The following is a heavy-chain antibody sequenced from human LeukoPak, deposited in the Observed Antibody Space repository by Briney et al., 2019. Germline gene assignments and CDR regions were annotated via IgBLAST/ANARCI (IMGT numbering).Heavy chain of an antibody. CDR2: VSGSGSTA. CDR3: AKARVITSFDY. D-gene: IGHD3-22*01. V-gene: IGHV3-23*01. CDR1: GFTFNNYV. Sequence: GGSLRLSCAASGFTFNNYVMNWVRQAPGKGLEWVSSVSGSGSTAYYADSVKGRFTISRDNSKNTLYLQMNTMRAEDTATYYCAKARVITSFDYWGQGTLVTVSS. J-gene: IGHJ4*02.